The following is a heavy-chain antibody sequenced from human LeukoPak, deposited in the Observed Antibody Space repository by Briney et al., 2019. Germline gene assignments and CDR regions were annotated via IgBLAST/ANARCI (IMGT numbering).Heavy chain of an antibody. J-gene: IGHJ6*04. D-gene: IGHD3-10*02. Sequence: PGGSLRLSCAASGFTFSGYWMSWVRQAPGKGLEWVANIKQDGSEKYYVDSVKGRFTISRDNAKNSPYLQMNGLRAEDTAVYYCAELGITMIGGVWGKGTTVTISS. V-gene: IGHV3-7*01. CDR3: AELGITMIGGV. CDR1: GFTFSGYW. CDR2: IKQDGSEK.